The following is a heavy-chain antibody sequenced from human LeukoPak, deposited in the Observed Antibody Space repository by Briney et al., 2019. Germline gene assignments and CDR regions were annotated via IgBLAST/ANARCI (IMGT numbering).Heavy chain of an antibody. J-gene: IGHJ4*02. CDR1: GGSISSSSFF. Sequence: SETLSLTCTVSGGSISSSSFFWAWIRQPPGKGLEWIGTVSYSGTTYYSPSLKSRVTISVDTPKNQFSLKLSSVTAADTAVYYCARAGGSGSHDYWGQGTLVTVSS. D-gene: IGHD3-10*01. CDR3: ARAGGSGSHDY. CDR2: VSYSGTT. V-gene: IGHV4-39*01.